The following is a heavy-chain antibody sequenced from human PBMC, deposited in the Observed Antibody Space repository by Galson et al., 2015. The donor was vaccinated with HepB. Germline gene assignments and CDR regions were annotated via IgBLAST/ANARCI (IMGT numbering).Heavy chain of an antibody. CDR1: GFTFSSYA. J-gene: IGHJ4*02. CDR2: ISYDGSNK. D-gene: IGHD3-9*01. V-gene: IGHV3-30*04. CDR3: ARVREVLRYIFDY. Sequence: LRLSCAASGFTFSSYAMHWVRQAPGKGLEWVAVISYDGSNKYYADSVKGRFTISRDNSKNTLYLQMNSLRAEDTAVYYCARVREVLRYIFDYWGQGTLVTVSS.